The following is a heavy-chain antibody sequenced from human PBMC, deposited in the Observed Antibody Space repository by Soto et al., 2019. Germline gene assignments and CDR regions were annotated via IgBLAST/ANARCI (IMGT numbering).Heavy chain of an antibody. CDR2: IGTAGDT. J-gene: IGHJ4*02. Sequence: PGDSLKLSCEASGFTFRGFDMHWVRQPTGKGLEWVSSIGTAGDTYYAVSVKGRFTISRDNAKNSLSLQMNSLRAGDMAVYFCAKSQEIGTHFFDSWGQGTLITVSS. V-gene: IGHV3-13*01. D-gene: IGHD6-13*01. CDR3: AKSQEIGTHFFDS. CDR1: GFTFRGFD.